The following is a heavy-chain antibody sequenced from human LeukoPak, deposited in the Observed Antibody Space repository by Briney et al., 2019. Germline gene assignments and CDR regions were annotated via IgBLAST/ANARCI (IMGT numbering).Heavy chain of an antibody. CDR2: IYYTGST. V-gene: IGHV4-39*01. Sequence: SETLSLTCTVSGGSVSSAIYYGGWIRQPPGKGLEWIGSIYYTGSTYYNPSLKSRVTISVDTSKNQFSLKLNSVTAADTAVYYCARLSTDSSGYNYWGQGTLVTVSS. CDR1: GGSVSSAIYY. CDR3: ARLSTDSSGYNY. J-gene: IGHJ4*02. D-gene: IGHD3-22*01.